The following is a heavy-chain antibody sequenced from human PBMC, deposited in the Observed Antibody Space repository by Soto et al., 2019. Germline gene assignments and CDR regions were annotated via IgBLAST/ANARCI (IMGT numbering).Heavy chain of an antibody. CDR3: ARGAPLGASSRINYYYYYMDV. J-gene: IGHJ6*03. Sequence: SETLSLTCSVSGGSISSYSWSWIRQPPGKGLEWIGYFYDSGSTNYNPSLKSRVTISVDTSKNQFSLRLSSVTAADTAVYYCARGAPLGASSRINYYYYYMDVWGKGTTVTVSS. V-gene: IGHV4-59*01. CDR2: FYDSGST. D-gene: IGHD2-15*01. CDR1: GGSISSYS.